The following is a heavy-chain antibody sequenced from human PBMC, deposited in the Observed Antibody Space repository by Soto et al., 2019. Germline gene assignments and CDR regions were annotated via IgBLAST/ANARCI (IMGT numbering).Heavy chain of an antibody. CDR3: AREKTGYYMDV. V-gene: IGHV3-33*01. J-gene: IGHJ6*03. Sequence: ESVGGVVQPGRSLRLSCAASGFTFSSYGMHWVRQAPGKGLEWVAVIWYDGSNKYYADSVKGRFTISRDNSKNTLYLQMNSLRAEDTAVYYCAREKTGYYMDVWGKGTTVTVSS. CDR2: IWYDGSNK. CDR1: GFTFSSYG.